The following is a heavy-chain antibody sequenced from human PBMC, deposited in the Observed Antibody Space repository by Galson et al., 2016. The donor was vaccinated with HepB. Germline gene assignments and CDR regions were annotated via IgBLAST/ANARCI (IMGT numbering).Heavy chain of an antibody. J-gene: IGHJ4*02. Sequence: SLRLSCAASGFTFTHYALSWVRQAPGKGLEWVSAISFSGANTYYADSVRGRFTISRDNSMNTLYLQMSRLRAEDSAIYYCVKVMQGFCSGGSCYPILDYWGQGTLVSVSS. D-gene: IGHD2-15*01. CDR2: ISFSGANT. CDR3: VKVMQGFCSGGSCYPILDY. V-gene: IGHV3-23*01. CDR1: GFTFTHYA.